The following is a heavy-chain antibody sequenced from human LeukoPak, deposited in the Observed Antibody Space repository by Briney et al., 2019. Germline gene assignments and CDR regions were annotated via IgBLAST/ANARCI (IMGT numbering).Heavy chain of an antibody. J-gene: IGHJ4*02. CDR1: GGSLSSYF. V-gene: IGHV4-4*07. D-gene: IGHD3-22*01. Sequence: SETLSHTCIFTGGSLSSYFWTWIRQPAGKGLEWIGRIYACGCTTHSPSLKCRVTMSVDPSKSQFTLKSRSVTSADSAVYYFSRAVYDTSGYYSDYWDQGTLVSVSS. CDR3: SRAVYDTSGYYSDY. CDR2: IYACGCT.